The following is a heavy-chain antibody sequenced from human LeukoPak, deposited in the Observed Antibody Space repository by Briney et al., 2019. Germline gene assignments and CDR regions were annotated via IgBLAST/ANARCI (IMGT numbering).Heavy chain of an antibody. J-gene: IGHJ4*02. CDR2: IIPIFGTA. V-gene: IGHV1-69*13. CDR3: ARASDMHSSSWYYFDY. D-gene: IGHD6-13*01. Sequence: ASVKVSCEASGGTFSSYAISWVRQAPGQGLEWMGGIIPIFGTANYAQKFQGRVTITADESTSTAYMELSSLRSEDTAVYYCARASDMHSSSWYYFDYWGQGTLVTVSS. CDR1: GGTFSSYA.